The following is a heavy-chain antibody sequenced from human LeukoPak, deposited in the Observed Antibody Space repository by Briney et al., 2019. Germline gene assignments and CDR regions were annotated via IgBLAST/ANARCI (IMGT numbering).Heavy chain of an antibody. CDR2: IYYSGST. Sequence: PSETLSLTCTVSGGSISSYYWSWIRQPPGKGLEWIGYIYYSGSTNYNPSLKSRVTISVDTSKNQFSLKLSSVTAADTAVYYCARLIRTSGYPYYYFDYWGQGTLVTVSS. D-gene: IGHD3-3*01. CDR1: GGSISSYY. V-gene: IGHV4-59*08. J-gene: IGHJ4*02. CDR3: ARLIRTSGYPYYYFDY.